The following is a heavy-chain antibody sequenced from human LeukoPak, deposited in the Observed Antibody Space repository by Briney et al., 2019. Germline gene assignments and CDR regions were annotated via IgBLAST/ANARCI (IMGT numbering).Heavy chain of an antibody. CDR1: GFTLDDYA. CDR3: AKELFNWNYGALGFDY. Sequence: GGSLRLSCAASGFTLDDYAMHWGRQAPGKGLEGVSLISGVGGSTYYADSVKGRFTISRDNSKNSLYLQMNSLRTEDTALYYCAKELFNWNYGALGFDYWGQGTLVTVSS. V-gene: IGHV3-43*02. CDR2: ISGVGGST. J-gene: IGHJ4*02. D-gene: IGHD1-7*01.